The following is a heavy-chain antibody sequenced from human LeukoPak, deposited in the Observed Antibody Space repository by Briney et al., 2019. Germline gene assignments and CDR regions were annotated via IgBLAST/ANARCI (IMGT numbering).Heavy chain of an antibody. J-gene: IGHJ3*02. CDR3: ARLYWGLGAFDI. CDR1: GYSISTGYY. V-gene: IGHV4-38-2*01. Sequence: PSETLSHTCAVSGYSISTGYYWAWIRQPPGKGLEWIGSIYHNESTYYNPSLKSRVTISVDTSKNQFSLKLSSVTAADTAVYYCARLYWGLGAFDIWGQGTMVTVSS. D-gene: IGHD3-16*01. CDR2: IYHNEST.